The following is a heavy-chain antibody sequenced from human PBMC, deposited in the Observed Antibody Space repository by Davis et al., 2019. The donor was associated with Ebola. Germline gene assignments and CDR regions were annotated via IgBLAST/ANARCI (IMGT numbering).Heavy chain of an antibody. J-gene: IGHJ4*02. CDR3: TGIAAADLDY. CDR1: GFTFSNAW. Sequence: GESLKISCAASGFTFSNAWMNWVRQAPGTGLEWVGRIRSKANSYATAYAASVKGRFTISRDDSKNTAYLQMNSLKTEDTAVYYCTGIAAADLDYWGQGTLVTVSS. CDR2: IRSKANSYAT. V-gene: IGHV3-73*01. D-gene: IGHD6-13*01.